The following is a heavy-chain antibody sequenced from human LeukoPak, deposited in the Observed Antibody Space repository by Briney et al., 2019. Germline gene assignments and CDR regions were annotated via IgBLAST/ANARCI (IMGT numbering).Heavy chain of an antibody. J-gene: IGHJ4*02. CDR3: AVGFDRGYSYGFVGDY. D-gene: IGHD5-18*01. CDR1: GYTFTSYW. Sequence: GESLKISCGASGYTFTSYWIGWVRQLPGKGLEWMGIIYPGDSDTRYSPSFQGQVTISADKSISTAYLQWSSLKASDTAMYYCAVGFDRGYSYGFVGDYWGQGTLVTVSS. CDR2: IYPGDSDT. V-gene: IGHV5-51*01.